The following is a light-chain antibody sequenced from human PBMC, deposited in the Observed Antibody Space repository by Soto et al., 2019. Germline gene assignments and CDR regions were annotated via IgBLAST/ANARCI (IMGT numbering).Light chain of an antibody. CDR1: QSVLDSSNNINY. Sequence: DIVMTQSPDSLAVSLGERATINCKSSQSVLDSSNNINYLAWYQQKPGQPPKLLIYWASTRESGVPDRFSGNGSATDFTLTISSLQAEDVAVYYCQQYYGLQTFGPGTKVEIK. V-gene: IGKV4-1*01. CDR3: QQYYGLQT. J-gene: IGKJ1*01. CDR2: WAS.